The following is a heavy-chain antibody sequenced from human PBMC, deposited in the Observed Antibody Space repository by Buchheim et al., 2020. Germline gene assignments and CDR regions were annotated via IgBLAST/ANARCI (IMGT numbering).Heavy chain of an antibody. D-gene: IGHD3-9*01. Sequence: EVQLVESGGGLVQPGGSLRLSCAASGFTFSSYWMHWVRQAPGKGLVWVSRINSDGSSTSYADSVKGRFTISRDNAKRSLYLQLNSLGAEDTTVYYCARGGYNILTGYYVWGQGTL. CDR2: INSDGSST. CDR3: ARGGYNILTGYYV. V-gene: IGHV3-74*01. J-gene: IGHJ4*02. CDR1: GFTFSSYW.